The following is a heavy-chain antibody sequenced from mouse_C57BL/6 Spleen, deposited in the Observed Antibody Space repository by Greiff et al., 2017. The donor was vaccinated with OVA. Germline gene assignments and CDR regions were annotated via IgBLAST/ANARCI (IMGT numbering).Heavy chain of an antibody. V-gene: IGHV1-52*01. Sequence: VQLQQPGAELVRPGSSVKLSCKASGYTFTSYWMHWVKQRPIQGLEWIGNIDPSDSETHYNQKFKDKATLTVDKSSSTAYMQLSSLTSEDSAVYYCARFLDSSGYYFDYWGQGTTLTVSS. CDR2: IDPSDSET. CDR3: ARFLDSSGYYFDY. CDR1: GYTFTSYW. D-gene: IGHD3-2*02. J-gene: IGHJ2*01.